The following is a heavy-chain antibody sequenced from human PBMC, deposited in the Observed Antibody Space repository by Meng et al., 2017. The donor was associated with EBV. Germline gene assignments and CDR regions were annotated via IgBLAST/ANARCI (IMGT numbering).Heavy chain of an antibody. J-gene: IGHJ5*02. CDR3: ARPFPSWQSPRLDPFGA. V-gene: IGHV4-39*01. CDR1: GDSISSFYY. CDR2: VHYTGST. D-gene: IGHD6-19*01. Sequence: QLQLRESGPGQGKPSXTLXRTCTXPGDSISSFYYWGWIRQPPGRGLEWIGSVHYTGSTYYSPSLKSRVTVSVDTSKNQFSLRLTSVTAADTAVYYCARPFPSWQSPRLDPFGAWGQGTLVNVSS.